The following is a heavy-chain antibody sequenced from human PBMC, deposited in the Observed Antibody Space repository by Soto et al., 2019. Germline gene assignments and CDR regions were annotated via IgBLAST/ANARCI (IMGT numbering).Heavy chain of an antibody. CDR2: INPKTAAT. Sequence: ASVKVSCKASGYTFSDYFIQWLRQAPGQGLEWVAWINPKTAATNYAKNFQDRVTLTSDTSFSTAYLELTRLRPADTALYYCARIKWGLDYYSGMDVWGQGTTVTVSS. J-gene: IGHJ6*02. D-gene: IGHD1-26*01. CDR3: ARIKWGLDYYSGMDV. CDR1: GYTFSDYF. V-gene: IGHV1-2*02.